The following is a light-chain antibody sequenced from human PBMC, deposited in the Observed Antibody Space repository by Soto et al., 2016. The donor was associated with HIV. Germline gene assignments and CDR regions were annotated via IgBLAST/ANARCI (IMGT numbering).Light chain of an antibody. CDR1: NIGSKS. Sequence: SYVLTQLPSVSVAPGKTARITCGGNNIGSKSVHWYQQKAGQAPVLVVHDDSGRPSGIPERFSGSNSGNTVTLTISRVEASDEADYYCQVWDSSRDYYVFGTGTKVTVL. V-gene: IGLV3-21*03. J-gene: IGLJ1*01. CDR3: QVWDSSRDYYV. CDR2: DDS.